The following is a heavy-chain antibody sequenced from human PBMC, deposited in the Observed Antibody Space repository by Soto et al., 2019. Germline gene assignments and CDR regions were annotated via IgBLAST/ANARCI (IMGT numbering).Heavy chain of an antibody. J-gene: IGHJ4*02. CDR2: IASHDGST. CDR3: WRNDGDDSTNF. D-gene: IGHD3-22*01. V-gene: IGHV1-18*04. CDR1: GYTFTSYG. Sequence: ASVKVSCKASGYTFTSYGLNWVRRAPGQGLEWMGRIASHDGSTVSAQSFQGRLTLTRDTFTNTAYLELGALTSDDTGLYFCWRNDGDDSTNFWGQGTLVTVPQ.